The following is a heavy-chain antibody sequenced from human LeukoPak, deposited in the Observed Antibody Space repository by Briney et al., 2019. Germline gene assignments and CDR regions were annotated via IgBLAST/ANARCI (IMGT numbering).Heavy chain of an antibody. Sequence: ASVKVSCKVSGYTLTELSMHWVRQAPGEGLEWMGGFDPEDGETIYAQKFQGRVTMTEDTSTDTAYMELSSLRSEDTAVYYCATDLSSSGWYGYWGQGTLVSVSS. V-gene: IGHV1-24*01. J-gene: IGHJ4*02. CDR1: GYTLTELS. CDR2: FDPEDGET. CDR3: ATDLSSSGWYGY. D-gene: IGHD6-19*01.